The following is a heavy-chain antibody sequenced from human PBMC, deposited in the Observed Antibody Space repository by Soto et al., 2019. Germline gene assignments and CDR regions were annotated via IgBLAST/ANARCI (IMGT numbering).Heavy chain of an antibody. CDR1: GFTFSGYA. CDR2: ISSNGGST. D-gene: IGHD6-19*01. J-gene: IGHJ4*02. Sequence: PGGSLRLSCSASGFTFSGYAMHWVRQAPGKGLEYVSTISSNGGSTYYADSVKGRFTISRDNSKNTLYLQMSSLRAEDTAVYYCVTHSSGWYFDYWGQGTLVTVSS. V-gene: IGHV3-64D*06. CDR3: VTHSSGWYFDY.